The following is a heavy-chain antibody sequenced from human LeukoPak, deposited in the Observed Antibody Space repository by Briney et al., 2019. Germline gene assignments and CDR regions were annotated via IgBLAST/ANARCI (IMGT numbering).Heavy chain of an antibody. CDR2: FSSGGGST. Sequence: GGSLRLSCAASGFTFSNYAVTWVRQAPGKGLEWVSAFSSGGGSTYYADSVRGRFTISRDNSENTLYLQMNSLRADDTAVYYCTKNNKYSNSWFDYWGQGTLVTVSS. V-gene: IGHV3-23*01. CDR1: GFTFSNYA. J-gene: IGHJ4*02. CDR3: TKNNKYSNSWFDY. D-gene: IGHD6-13*01.